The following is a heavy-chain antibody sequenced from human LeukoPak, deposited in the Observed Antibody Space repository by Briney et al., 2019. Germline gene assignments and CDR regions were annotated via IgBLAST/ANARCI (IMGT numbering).Heavy chain of an antibody. Sequence: GESLKISCKGSGYSFTSYWIGWVRQMPGKGLEWMGIIYPGDSDTRYSPSFQGQVTISADKSISTAYLQWSSLKASDTAMYYCARQYFGPGSQQNWFDPWGQGTLVTVSS. J-gene: IGHJ5*02. V-gene: IGHV5-51*01. D-gene: IGHD3-10*01. CDR2: IYPGDSDT. CDR3: ARQYFGPGSQQNWFDP. CDR1: GYSFTSYW.